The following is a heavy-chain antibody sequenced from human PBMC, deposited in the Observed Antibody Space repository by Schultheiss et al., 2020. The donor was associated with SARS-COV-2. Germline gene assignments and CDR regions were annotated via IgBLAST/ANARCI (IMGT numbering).Heavy chain of an antibody. J-gene: IGHJ3*02. D-gene: IGHD3-3*01. Sequence: WIRQPAGKGLEWMGIIYPGDSDTRYSPSFQGQVTISADKSISTAYLQWSSLKASDTAMYYCARRTHYDFWSGYGRGAFDIWGQGTMVTVSS. V-gene: IGHV5-51*01. CDR2: IYPGDSDT. CDR3: ARRTHYDFWSGYGRGAFDI.